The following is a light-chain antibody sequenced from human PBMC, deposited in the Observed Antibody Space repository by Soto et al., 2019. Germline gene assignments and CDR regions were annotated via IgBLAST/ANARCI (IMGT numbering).Light chain of an antibody. V-gene: IGKV4-1*01. J-gene: IGKJ4*01. Sequence: DIVMTQSPDSLAVSLGERATMHCKSSQTVFYGINKKNYLVWYQHKPGQPPKLLIYWASTRESGVPDRFSGSGSGTDFTLTINSLQAEDVAVYYCQQSYSPPLTFGGGTKVEIK. CDR3: QQSYSPPLT. CDR2: WAS. CDR1: QTVFYGINKKNY.